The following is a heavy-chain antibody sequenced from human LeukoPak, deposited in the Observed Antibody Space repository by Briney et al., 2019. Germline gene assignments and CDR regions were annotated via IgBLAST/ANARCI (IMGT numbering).Heavy chain of an antibody. CDR3: ARQPTDIVAVPAAISGIDYYGMDV. J-gene: IGHJ6*04. CDR2: IDPSDSYT. CDR1: GYSFTSYW. Sequence: GESLKISCKGSGYSFTSYWISWVRQMPGKGLEWTGRIDPSDSYTNYSPSFQGHVTISADKSISTAYLQWSSLKASDTAMYYCARQPTDIVAVPAAISGIDYYGMDVWGKGTTVTVSS. V-gene: IGHV5-10-1*01. D-gene: IGHD2-2*02.